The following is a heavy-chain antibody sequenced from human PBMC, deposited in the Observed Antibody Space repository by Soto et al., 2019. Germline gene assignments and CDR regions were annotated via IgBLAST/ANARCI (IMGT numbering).Heavy chain of an antibody. Sequence: GGSLRLSCAASGFTFSSYAMSWVRQAPGKGLEWVSAISSSGGSTYYPDSVKGRFTISRDNSKNTLFLQMNSLRAEDTAVYYCTIRIVPTRPWGPAFDVWGQGIMVTV. J-gene: IGHJ3*01. CDR1: GFTFSSYA. CDR2: ISSSGGST. V-gene: IGHV3-23*01. CDR3: TIRIVPTRPWGPAFDV. D-gene: IGHD2-2*01.